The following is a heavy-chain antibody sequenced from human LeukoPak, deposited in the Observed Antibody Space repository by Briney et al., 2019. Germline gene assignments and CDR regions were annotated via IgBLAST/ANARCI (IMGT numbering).Heavy chain of an antibody. CDR2: ISSSSSYI. CDR1: GFTFSSYS. J-gene: IGHJ6*02. CDR3: ARPRTKLERRLSYYGMDV. D-gene: IGHD1-1*01. Sequence: PGGSLRLSCAASGFTFSSYSMNWVRQAPGKGLEWVSSISSSSSYIYYADSVKGRFTISRDNAKNSLYLQMNSLRAEDTAVYYCARPRTKLERRLSYYGMDVWGQGTTVTVSS. V-gene: IGHV3-21*01.